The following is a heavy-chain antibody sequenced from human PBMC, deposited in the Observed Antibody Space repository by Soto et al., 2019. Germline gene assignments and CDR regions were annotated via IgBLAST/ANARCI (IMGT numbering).Heavy chain of an antibody. D-gene: IGHD2-15*01. V-gene: IGHV6-1*01. CDR2: TYYRSKWYN. J-gene: IGHJ6*02. CDR3: AREGGGIYYYYYGMDV. CDR1: GDSVSSNSAA. Sequence: SQTLSLTCAISGDSVSSNSAAWNWIRQSPSRGLEWLGRTYYRSKWYNDYAVSVRSRITIDPDTSKNQFSLQLNSVTPEDTAVYYCAREGGGIYYYYYGMDVWGQGTTVTVSS.